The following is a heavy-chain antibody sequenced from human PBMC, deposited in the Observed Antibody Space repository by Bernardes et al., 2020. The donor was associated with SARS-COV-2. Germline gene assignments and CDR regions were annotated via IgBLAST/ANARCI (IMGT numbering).Heavy chain of an antibody. V-gene: IGHV4-39*01. CDR2: IYYSGST. CDR3: ARQITFTMIVVVITTHFDH. Sequence: SETLSLTCTVSGGSISSSSYYWGWIRQPPGKGLEWIGSIYYSGSTYYNPSLKSRVTISVDTSKNQFSLKLSSVTAADTAVYYCARQITFTMIVVVITTHFDHRGQGTLVTVSS. CDR1: GGSISSSSYY. J-gene: IGHJ4*02. D-gene: IGHD3-22*01.